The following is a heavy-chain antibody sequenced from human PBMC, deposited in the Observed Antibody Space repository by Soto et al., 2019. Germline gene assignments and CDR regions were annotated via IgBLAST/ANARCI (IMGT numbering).Heavy chain of an antibody. Sequence: EVQLLESGGGLVQPGGSLRLSCAASGFTFSSYAMSWVRQAPGKGLEWVSAISGSGGSTYYADSVKGRFTISRDNSKNTLYLQMNSLRAEDTAVYYCAKEGGYYGSGSYNGYYYYGMDVWGQGITVTVSS. CDR3: AKEGGYYGSGSYNGYYYYGMDV. V-gene: IGHV3-23*01. J-gene: IGHJ6*02. CDR1: GFTFSSYA. D-gene: IGHD3-10*01. CDR2: ISGSGGST.